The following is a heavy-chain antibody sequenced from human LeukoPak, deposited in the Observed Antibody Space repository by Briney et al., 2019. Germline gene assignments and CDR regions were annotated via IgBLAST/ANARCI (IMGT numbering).Heavy chain of an antibody. V-gene: IGHV3-23*01. CDR1: GFSFSSYA. CDR3: AKDLSYGLDV. Sequence: GSLRLSCAASGFSFSSYAMSWVRQAPGKGLEWVSALSGSGSSTYYADSVKGRFTISRDNSKNTLYLQMNSLRAEDTAVYYCAKDLSYGLDVWGQGTTVTVSS. J-gene: IGHJ6*02. CDR2: LSGSGSST. D-gene: IGHD2/OR15-2a*01.